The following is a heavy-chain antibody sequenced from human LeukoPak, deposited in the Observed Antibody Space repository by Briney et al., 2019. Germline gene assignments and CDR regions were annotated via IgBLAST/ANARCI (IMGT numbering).Heavy chain of an antibody. CDR1: GFTFTNYW. Sequence: PGGSLRLSCEASGFTFTNYWMGWVRQAPGKGLEWVANVNQGGSETYFVDSVKGRFTISRDNAKNSLNLQMNSLRAEDTAVFYCARAYYYDSNNYYNPTSSFDYWGQGTLVTVAS. CDR2: VNQGGSET. J-gene: IGHJ4*02. V-gene: IGHV3-7*04. D-gene: IGHD3-10*01. CDR3: ARAYYYDSNNYYNPTSSFDY.